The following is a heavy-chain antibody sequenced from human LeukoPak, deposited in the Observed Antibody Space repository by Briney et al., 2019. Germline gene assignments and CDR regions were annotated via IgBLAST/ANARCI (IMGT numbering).Heavy chain of an antibody. CDR2: ISSSSSYI. J-gene: IGHJ4*02. Sequence: GGSLRLSCAASGFTFSSYSMNWVRQAPGKGLEWVSSISSSSSYIYYADSVKGRFTISRDNAKNSLYLQMNSLRAEDMAVYYCARDRDIVVVPAAMVDYWGQGTLVTVSS. CDR1: GFTFSSYS. V-gene: IGHV3-21*01. CDR3: ARDRDIVVVPAAMVDY. D-gene: IGHD2-2*01.